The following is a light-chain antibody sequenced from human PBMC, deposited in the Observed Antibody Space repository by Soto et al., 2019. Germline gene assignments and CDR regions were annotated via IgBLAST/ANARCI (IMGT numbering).Light chain of an antibody. CDR3: QQLNSYPLT. Sequence: DIQLIETRCFLFAFVGARVTITLRASQGISSYLAWYQQKPGKAPKLLIYAASTLQSGVPSRFSGSGSGTEFTLTISSLQPEDFATYYCQQLNSYPLTFGGGTKVDI. V-gene: IGKV1-9*01. CDR2: AAS. J-gene: IGKJ4*01. CDR1: QGISSY.